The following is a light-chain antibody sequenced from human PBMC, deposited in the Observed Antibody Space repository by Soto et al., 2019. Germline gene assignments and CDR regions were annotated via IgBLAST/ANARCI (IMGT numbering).Light chain of an antibody. CDR1: QSISSW. Sequence: DIQMTQSPSTLSASVGDRVTITCRASQSISSWLAWYQQKPGKAPKLLIYKASTLESGVPSRFSGSGSGTDFTLTISSLQPDDFATYYCQQYDSFPGTFGQGTKVEIK. J-gene: IGKJ1*01. CDR3: QQYDSFPGT. V-gene: IGKV1-5*03. CDR2: KAS.